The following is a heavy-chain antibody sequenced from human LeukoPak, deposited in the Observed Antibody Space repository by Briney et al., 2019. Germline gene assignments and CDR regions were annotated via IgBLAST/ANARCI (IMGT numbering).Heavy chain of an antibody. Sequence: GGSLRLSCAASGFTFSSYGIHWVRQAPGKGLEWVAFISYDGSTKYYADSVEGRFTISRDNSKNTLYLQMNSLRAEDTAVYYCAREPPGGGFDYWGQGTLVTVSS. CDR1: GFTFSSYG. CDR3: AREPPGGGFDY. V-gene: IGHV3-30*03. CDR2: ISYDGSTK. J-gene: IGHJ4*02. D-gene: IGHD3-16*01.